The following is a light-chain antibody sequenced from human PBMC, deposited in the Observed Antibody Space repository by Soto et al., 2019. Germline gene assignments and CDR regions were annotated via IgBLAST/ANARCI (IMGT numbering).Light chain of an antibody. J-gene: IGKJ5*01. V-gene: IGKV1-39*01. CDR1: QSISSY. CDR2: AAS. Sequence: DTQVNQSPSSLSASVGDSIAITCRASQSISSYLNWYQQKPGKAPKLLISAASILQSGVPSRFSGSGSGTDFTLTISNLQPEDFAGYYCQQTYSSPITLGQGTRLEI. CDR3: QQTYSSPIT.